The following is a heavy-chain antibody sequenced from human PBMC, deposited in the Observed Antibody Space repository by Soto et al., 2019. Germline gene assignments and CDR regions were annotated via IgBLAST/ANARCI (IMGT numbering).Heavy chain of an antibody. J-gene: IGHJ6*02. CDR1: GFTFNDYI. D-gene: IGHD3-10*01. Sequence: RGSLRLSCEASGFTFNDYIMDWVRQAPEKGLEWVSSISSSGTYIYYADSVKGRFAISRDNANNVMYLQMDTLIAEDTAVYYCVRAGHVFHVHYYVMDLWGQGTMVTVYS. CDR3: VRAGHVFHVHYYVMDL. CDR2: ISSSGTYI. V-gene: IGHV3-21*01.